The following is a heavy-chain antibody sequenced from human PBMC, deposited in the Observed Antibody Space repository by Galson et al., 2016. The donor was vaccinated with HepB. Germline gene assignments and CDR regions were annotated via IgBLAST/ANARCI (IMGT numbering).Heavy chain of an antibody. J-gene: IGHJ4*02. CDR1: GFTFSSYA. CDR2: ICAGGVSP. V-gene: IGHV3-23*01. CDR3: AKGRYCGGDCFSSDY. D-gene: IGHD2-21*02. Sequence: SLRLSCAASGFTFSSYAMNWVRQAPGKGLQWVSGICAGGVSPHYADSVKGRFTISRDNSKNTLYLQMNSLRAEDTAVYYCAKGRYCGGDCFSSDYWGQGSLVTVSS.